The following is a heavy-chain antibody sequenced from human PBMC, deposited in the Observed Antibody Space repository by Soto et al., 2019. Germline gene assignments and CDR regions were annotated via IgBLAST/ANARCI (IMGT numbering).Heavy chain of an antibody. CDR2: ISGSGGST. CDR1: GFTFSSYA. V-gene: IGHV3-23*01. D-gene: IGHD3-10*01. CDR3: AKDRGVNYFVSVRYLVPWIDF. J-gene: IGHJ4*02. Sequence: GGSLRLSCAASGFTFSSYAMSWVRQAPGKGLEWVSAISGSGGSTYYADSVKGRFTISRDNSKNTLYLQMNSLRAEDTAVYYCAKDRGVNYFVSVRYLVPWIDFWGPGILVTVFS.